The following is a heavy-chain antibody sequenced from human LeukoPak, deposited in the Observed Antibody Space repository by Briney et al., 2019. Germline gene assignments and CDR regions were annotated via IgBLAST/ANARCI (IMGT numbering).Heavy chain of an antibody. CDR1: GGSISSGGYY. J-gene: IGHJ4*02. CDR2: IYYSGST. D-gene: IGHD3-10*01. CDR3: ARDAQLSGSGSYGPFDY. V-gene: IGHV4-31*03. Sequence: TSETLSLTCTVSGGSISSGGYYWSWIRQHPGKGLEWIGYIYYSGSTYYNPSLKSRVTISVDTSKNQFSLQLSSVTAADTAVYYCARDAQLSGSGSYGPFDYWGQGTLVTVSS.